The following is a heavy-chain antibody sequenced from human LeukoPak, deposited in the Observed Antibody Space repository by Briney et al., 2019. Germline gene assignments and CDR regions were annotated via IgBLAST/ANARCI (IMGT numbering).Heavy chain of an antibody. CDR1: GFSFTAYA. CDR2: ISGSGDNT. Sequence: GGSLRLSCAASGFSFTAYAMSWVRQAPGKGLEWVSTISGSGDNTYYADSVKGRFTISRDNSKNTLSLQMNSLRAEDTAVYYCAKSFSPTYCSGGSCSLVDAFDIWGQGAMVTVSP. D-gene: IGHD2-15*01. CDR3: AKSFSPTYCSGGSCSLVDAFDI. J-gene: IGHJ3*02. V-gene: IGHV3-23*01.